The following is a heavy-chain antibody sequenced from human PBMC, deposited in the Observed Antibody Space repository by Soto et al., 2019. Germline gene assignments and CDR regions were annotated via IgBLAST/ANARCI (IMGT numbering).Heavy chain of an antibody. CDR2: ISPGIDIR. CDR1: GGTFSTYT. CDR3: AGGMCFGDSCYLEA. Sequence: QVQLVQSGAEVKKPGSSVKVSCKASGGTFSTYTLYWVRQAPGQGLEWMGGISPGIDIRDYAQKFQGRVTITADESTSTVYMQLSTPTSEDSALNSGAGGMCFGDSCYLEAWCQGTRVTVTS. V-gene: IGHV1-69*12. J-gene: IGHJ5*02. D-gene: IGHD2-15*01.